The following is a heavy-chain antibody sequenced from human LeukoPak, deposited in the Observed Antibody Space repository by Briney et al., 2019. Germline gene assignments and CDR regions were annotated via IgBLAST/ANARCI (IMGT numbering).Heavy chain of an antibody. V-gene: IGHV3-48*01. CDR1: GFTFSSYS. CDR2: ISSSSSTI. J-gene: IGHJ4*02. D-gene: IGHD6-13*01. CDR3: AKRGYSSSWNFDS. Sequence: GGSLRLSCAASGFTFSSYSMNWVRQAPGKGLEWVSYISSSSSTIYYADSVKGRFTISRDNAKNSLYLQMNSPRAEDTAVYYCAKRGYSSSWNFDSWGQGTLVTVSS.